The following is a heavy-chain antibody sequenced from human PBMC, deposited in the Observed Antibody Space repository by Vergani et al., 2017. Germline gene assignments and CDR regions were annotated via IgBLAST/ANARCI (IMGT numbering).Heavy chain of an antibody. V-gene: IGHV3-9*01. J-gene: IGHJ4*01. D-gene: IGHD2/OR15-2a*01. Sequence: EVQLVTSGGGLVQPGGSLRLSCAASGFVFDEYALHWVRQSPGKGLEWVSGISWNRGKIAYADSVKGRFSISRDNSKNTVFLQMHSLRAEDTAIYYCVKEKIDLGSYFFDSWGHGILVTVSS. CDR2: ISWNRGKI. CDR1: GFVFDEYA. CDR3: VKEKIDLGSYFFDS.